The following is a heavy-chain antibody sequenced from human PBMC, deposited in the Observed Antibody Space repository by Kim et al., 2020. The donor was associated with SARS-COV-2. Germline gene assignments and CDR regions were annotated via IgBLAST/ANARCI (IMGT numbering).Heavy chain of an antibody. CDR1: GGSVSSGSYY. D-gene: IGHD3-10*01. CDR2: IYYSGST. Sequence: SETLSLTCTVSGGSVSSGSYYWSWIRQPPGKGLEWIGYIYYSGSTNYNPSLKSRVTISVDTSKNQFSLKLSSVTAADTAVYYCASGSGSYYRPNWFDPWGQGTLVTVSS. CDR3: ASGSGSYYRPNWFDP. V-gene: IGHV4-61*01. J-gene: IGHJ5*02.